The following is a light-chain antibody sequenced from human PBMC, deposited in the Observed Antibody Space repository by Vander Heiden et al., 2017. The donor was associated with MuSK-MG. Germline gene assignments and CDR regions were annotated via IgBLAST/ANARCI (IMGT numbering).Light chain of an antibody. Sequence: EIVLTQSPATLSLSPGERATLSCRASQSVSSYLAWYQQKPGQAPRPLIYDASHRATGIPARFSGSGSGTNFTLTNSSLEPEDFGVYYCQQRSNWLFTFGPGTKVDIK. CDR1: QSVSSY. V-gene: IGKV3-11*01. CDR2: DAS. J-gene: IGKJ3*01. CDR3: QQRSNWLFT.